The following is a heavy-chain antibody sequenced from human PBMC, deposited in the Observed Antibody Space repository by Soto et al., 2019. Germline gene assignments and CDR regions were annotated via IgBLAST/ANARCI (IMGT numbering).Heavy chain of an antibody. CDR3: ASRISGSPNYSYGMDV. CDR1: GGTFSSYA. V-gene: IGHV1-69*12. D-gene: IGHD1-20*01. J-gene: IGHJ6*02. CDR2: IIPIFGTA. Sequence: QVQLVQSGAEEKKPGSSVKVSCKASGGTFSSYAINWVRQAPGQGLEWMGGIIPIFGTADYAQKFQGRVTITADESTSTAYMELRSLRSEDTAVYYCASRISGSPNYSYGMDVWGQGTTVTVSS.